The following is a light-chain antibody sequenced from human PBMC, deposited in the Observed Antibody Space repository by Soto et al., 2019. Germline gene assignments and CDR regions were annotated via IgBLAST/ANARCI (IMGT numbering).Light chain of an antibody. J-gene: IGKJ5*01. V-gene: IGKV3-11*01. CDR3: HQRSAFLPIT. CDR2: DVS. CDR1: QSVSES. Sequence: SVASLSLTQGERATLSCRASQSVSESLAWYQQKPGQAPRLLIYDVSYRATGIPVRFSGSGSGTDFTLTISSLEPEDFAVYDCHQRSAFLPITFGQGTRLEIK.